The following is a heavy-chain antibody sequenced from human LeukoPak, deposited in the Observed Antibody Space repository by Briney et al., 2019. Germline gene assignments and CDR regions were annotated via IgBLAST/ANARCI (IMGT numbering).Heavy chain of an antibody. Sequence: GESLKISCKGSGYSFTSYWIGGVRQMPGKGLEGMGIIYPGDSDTRYSPSFQGQVTISADKSISTAYLQWSSLKASATAMYYCARRRGSAAAVPYYFDYWGQGTLVTVSS. V-gene: IGHV5-51*01. CDR1: GYSFTSYW. J-gene: IGHJ4*02. CDR2: IYPGDSDT. CDR3: ARRRGSAAAVPYYFDY. D-gene: IGHD6-13*01.